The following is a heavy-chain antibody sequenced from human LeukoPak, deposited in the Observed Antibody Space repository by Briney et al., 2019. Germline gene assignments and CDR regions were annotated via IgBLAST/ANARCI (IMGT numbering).Heavy chain of an antibody. Sequence: LTCTVSGGSISSFYWSWIRQPPGKGLEWVGFIRSPAYGATTEYAASVKGRFTISRDDSKRIAYLQMRSLKAEDTAVYYCSREIPYSSTYHNWFDPWGQGVLVTVSS. CDR2: IRSPAYGATT. D-gene: IGHD6-13*01. J-gene: IGHJ5*02. CDR3: SREIPYSSTYHNWFDP. CDR1: GGSISSFY. V-gene: IGHV3-49*03.